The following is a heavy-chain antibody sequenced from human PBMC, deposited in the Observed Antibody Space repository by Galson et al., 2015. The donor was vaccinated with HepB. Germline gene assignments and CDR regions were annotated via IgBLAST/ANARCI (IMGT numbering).Heavy chain of an antibody. V-gene: IGHV1-2*02. D-gene: IGHD5-18*01. Sequence: SVTVSCKASGYTFTGYYMHWVRQAPGQGLEWMGWINPNSGGTNYAQKFQGRVTMARDTSISTAYMELSRLRSDDTAVYYCARVPRDTAMVTEYYYYGLDVWGQGTTVTVSS. CDR3: ARVPRDTAMVTEYYYYGLDV. CDR2: INPNSGGT. J-gene: IGHJ6*02. CDR1: GYTFTGYY.